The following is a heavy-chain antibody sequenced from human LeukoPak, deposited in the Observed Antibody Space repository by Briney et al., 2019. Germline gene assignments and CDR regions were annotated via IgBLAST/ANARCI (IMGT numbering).Heavy chain of an antibody. D-gene: IGHD4-17*01. J-gene: IGHJ4*02. V-gene: IGHV3-23*01. Sequence: GGSLRLSCAAPGFTFSSDAMSWVRQAPGKGLEWVSAISGSGGSTYYADSVKGRFTISRDNSKNTLYLQMNSLRAEDTAVYYCARFRDYGDVDYWGQGTLVTVSS. CDR3: ARFRDYGDVDY. CDR2: ISGSGGST. CDR1: GFTFSSDA.